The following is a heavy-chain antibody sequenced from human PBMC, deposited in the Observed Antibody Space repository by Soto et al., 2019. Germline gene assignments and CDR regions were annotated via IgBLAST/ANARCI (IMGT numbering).Heavy chain of an antibody. J-gene: IGHJ4*02. V-gene: IGHV4-59*01. Sequence: QVQLQESGPGLVMPSETLSLTCTVSGGSLNSFYWSWIRQPPGKGLEWIGHSLNSGSTNYNATLKSRVTISIDTSKNQFYMNLRSVTAADTATYFCARTLYSGYDYWGQGSLVTVSS. CDR2: SLNSGST. D-gene: IGHD5-12*01. CDR3: ARTLYSGYDY. CDR1: GGSLNSFY.